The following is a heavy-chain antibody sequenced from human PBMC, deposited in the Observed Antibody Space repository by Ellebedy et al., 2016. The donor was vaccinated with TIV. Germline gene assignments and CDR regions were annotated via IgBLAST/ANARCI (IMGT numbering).Heavy chain of an antibody. CDR3: AKDLGRWLQYFDC. V-gene: IGHV3-30*18. D-gene: IGHD5-24*01. J-gene: IGHJ4*02. CDR1: GFTFSKFG. CDR2: ISSDGISE. Sequence: PGGSLRLSCAASGFTFSKFGMLWARQTPGKGLEWVAFISSDGISEYYADSVKGRFTISRDNSKNTLYLQMNSLRVEDTAVYSCAKDLGRWLQYFDCWGQGTLVTVSS.